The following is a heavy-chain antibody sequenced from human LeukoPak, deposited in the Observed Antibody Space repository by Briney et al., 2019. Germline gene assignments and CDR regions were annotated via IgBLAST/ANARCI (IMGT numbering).Heavy chain of an antibody. CDR3: AKDRVFGILIGGGFDY. D-gene: IGHD3-3*01. Sequence: PGGSLRLSCAASGLSFSNYAMNWVRQAPGKGLEWVSGVSGSGGSTKYADSVKDRFTISRDNSKNTLYLQMSSLRVEDTAVYYCAKDRVFGILIGGGFDYWGQGTKLIVSS. V-gene: IGHV3-23*01. J-gene: IGHJ4*02. CDR1: GLSFSNYA. CDR2: VSGSGGST.